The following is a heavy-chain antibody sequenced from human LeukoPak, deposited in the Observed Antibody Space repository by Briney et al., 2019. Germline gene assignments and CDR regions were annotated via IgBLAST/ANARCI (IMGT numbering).Heavy chain of an antibody. CDR1: GYSLTYYG. CDR3: ARDSGAGNFDY. V-gene: IGHV1-18*01. Sequence: ASVKVSCKASGYSLTYYGISWVRQAPGQGLEWMGWISVYSGSTNYAQNLQGRVTMTTDTSTSTAYMELGSLRSDDTAVYYCARDSGAGNFDYWGQGTLVTVSS. CDR2: ISVYSGST. D-gene: IGHD4/OR15-4a*01. J-gene: IGHJ4*02.